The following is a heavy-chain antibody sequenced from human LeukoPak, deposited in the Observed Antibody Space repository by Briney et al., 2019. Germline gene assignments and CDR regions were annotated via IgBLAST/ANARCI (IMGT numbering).Heavy chain of an antibody. V-gene: IGHV5-51*01. CDR1: GYSFSGYW. J-gene: IGHJ5*02. CDR2: IFPGDSDT. Sequence: GESLKISCKASGYSFSGYWIAWVRQMPGKGLEWMGIIFPGDSDTRYSPSFQGQVTISADKATSTVYLQWRTLRASDSAMYYCARQPGSGAWGQGTPVTVSS. CDR3: ARQPGSGA. D-gene: IGHD1-14*01.